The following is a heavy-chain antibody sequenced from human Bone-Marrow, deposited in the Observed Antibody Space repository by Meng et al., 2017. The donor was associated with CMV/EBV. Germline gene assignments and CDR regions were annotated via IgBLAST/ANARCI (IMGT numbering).Heavy chain of an antibody. J-gene: IGHJ6*02. CDR3: ARGVARTYYDFWSGCGDV. D-gene: IGHD3-3*01. V-gene: IGHV1-8*03. CDR2: MNPNSGNT. Sequence: ASVKVSCKASGGTFSSYAINWVRQATGQGLEWMGWMNPNSGNTGYAQKFQGRVTITRNTSISTAYMELSSLRSEDTAVYYCARGVARTYYDFWSGCGDVWGQGTTVTVSS. CDR1: GGTFSSYA.